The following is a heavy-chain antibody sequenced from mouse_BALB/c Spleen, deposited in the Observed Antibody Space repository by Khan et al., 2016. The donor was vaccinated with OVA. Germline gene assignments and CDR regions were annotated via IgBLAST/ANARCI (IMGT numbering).Heavy chain of an antibody. Sequence: EVQLQESGAELVKPGASVKLSCSASGFNIKDTYMHWVKQRPEQGLDWIGRIDPANGNTKYDPKFQGKATLTADTSSNTAYLQVSSLTSEDTAVYYCAREYWDVFAYWGQGTLVTVSA. V-gene: IGHV14-3*02. CDR3: AREYWDVFAY. CDR2: IDPANGNT. CDR1: GFNIKDTY. D-gene: IGHD4-1*01. J-gene: IGHJ3*01.